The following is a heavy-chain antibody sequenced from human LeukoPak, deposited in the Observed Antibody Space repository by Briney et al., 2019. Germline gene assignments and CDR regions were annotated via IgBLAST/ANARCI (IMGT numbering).Heavy chain of an antibody. CDR1: GGSISSGGYY. J-gene: IGHJ5*02. V-gene: IGHV4-31*01. CDR3: ARLDYGGNSECWFDP. D-gene: IGHD4-23*01. CDR2: IYYSGST. Sequence: SQTLSLTCTVSGGSISSGGYYWSCIRQHPGQGLESIGNIYYSGSTYYTPSLKSLVTISVDTSKNQFSLKLSSVTAADTAVYYCARLDYGGNSECWFDPWGQGTLVTVSS.